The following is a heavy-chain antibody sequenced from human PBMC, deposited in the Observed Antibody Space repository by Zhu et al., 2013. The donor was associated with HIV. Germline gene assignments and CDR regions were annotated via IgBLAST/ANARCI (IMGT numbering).Heavy chain of an antibody. J-gene: IGHJ6*02. CDR3: ARGWGAARPEAYYYYGMDV. D-gene: IGHD6-6*01. CDR2: IIPIFGTA. V-gene: IGHV1-69*01. CDR1: GGTFSSYA. Sequence: QVQLVQSGAEVKKPGSSVKVSCKASGGTFSSYAISWVRQAPGQGLEWMGGIIPIFGTANYAQKFQGRVTITADESTSTAYMELSSLRSEDTAVYYCARGWGAARPEAYYYYGMDVWGQGTTVTVSS.